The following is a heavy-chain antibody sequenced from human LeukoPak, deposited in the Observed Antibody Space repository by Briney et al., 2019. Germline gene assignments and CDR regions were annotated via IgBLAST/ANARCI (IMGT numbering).Heavy chain of an antibody. D-gene: IGHD3-22*01. CDR3: ARDSHKFDSSGYYPDAFDI. Sequence: GGSLRLSCAASGFTFSSYWMSWVRQAPGKGLEWVANIKQDGSEKHFVDSVKGRFTISRDNAKKSLYLQMHSLRAEDAAVYYCARDSHKFDSSGYYPDAFDIWGQGTMVTVSS. CDR2: IKQDGSEK. CDR1: GFTFSSYW. J-gene: IGHJ3*02. V-gene: IGHV3-7*01.